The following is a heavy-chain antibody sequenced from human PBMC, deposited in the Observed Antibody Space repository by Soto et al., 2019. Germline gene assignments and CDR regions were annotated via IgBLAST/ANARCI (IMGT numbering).Heavy chain of an antibody. V-gene: IGHV1-3*01. Sequence: ASVKVSCKASGYIFTIYPIHWVRQAPGQGPEWMGWINVGNADTKYSQKFQGRVTLTRDTSASTAYMELSSLRSEDTAVCYCARKVSGSGNPFDYWGLGTLVTVSS. CDR3: ARKVSGSGNPFDY. D-gene: IGHD3-10*01. CDR1: GYIFTIYP. J-gene: IGHJ4*02. CDR2: INVGNADT.